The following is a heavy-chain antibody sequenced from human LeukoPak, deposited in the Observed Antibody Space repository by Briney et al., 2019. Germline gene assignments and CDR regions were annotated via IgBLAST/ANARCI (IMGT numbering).Heavy chain of an antibody. J-gene: IGHJ4*02. CDR1: GGTFSSYA. D-gene: IGHD3-9*01. Sequence: GSSVKVSCKASGGTFSSYAISWVRQAPGQGLEWMGRIIPILGIANYAQRFQGRVTITADKSTSTAYMELSSLRSEDTAVYYCARVKMGDILTGYYVYYFDYWGQGTLVTVSS. V-gene: IGHV1-69*04. CDR3: ARVKMGDILTGYYVYYFDY. CDR2: IIPILGIA.